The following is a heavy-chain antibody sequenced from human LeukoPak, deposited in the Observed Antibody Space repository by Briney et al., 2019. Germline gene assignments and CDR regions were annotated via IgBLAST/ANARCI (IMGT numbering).Heavy chain of an antibody. CDR1: GFTFSNYA. Sequence: GGSLRLSCAASGFTFSNYAMTWVRQTPGKGLEWVSSISGGGDNTYYAESVKGRFTISRDNSKSTLYLQMNSLRAEDTAVYYCAKEPTGYFDYWGQGTLVTVSS. CDR3: AKEPTGYFDY. J-gene: IGHJ4*02. V-gene: IGHV3-23*01. D-gene: IGHD4-11*01. CDR2: ISGGGDNT.